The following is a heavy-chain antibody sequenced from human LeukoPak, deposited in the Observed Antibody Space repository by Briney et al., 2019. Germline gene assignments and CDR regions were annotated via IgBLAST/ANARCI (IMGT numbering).Heavy chain of an antibody. J-gene: IGHJ4*02. CDR2: INHSGST. CDR3: ARARPPPPYYFDY. V-gene: IGHV4-34*01. Sequence: PSETPSLTCAVYGGSFSGYYWSWIRQPPGKGLEWIGEINHSGSTNYNPSLKSRVTISVDTSKNQFSLKLSSVTAADTAVYYCARARPPPPYYFDYWGQGTLVTVSS. D-gene: IGHD6-6*01. CDR1: GGSFSGYY.